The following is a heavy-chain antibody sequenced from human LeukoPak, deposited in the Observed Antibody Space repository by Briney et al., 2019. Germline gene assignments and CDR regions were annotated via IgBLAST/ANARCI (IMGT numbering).Heavy chain of an antibody. D-gene: IGHD3-10*01. V-gene: IGHV3-23*01. CDR2: ISGSGGST. CDR3: ARVENYYGSGSYPGY. J-gene: IGHJ4*02. Sequence: HPGGSLRLSCAASGFTFSSYAMSWVRQAPGKGLEWVSAISGSGGSTYYADSVKGRFTISRDNAKNSLYLQMNSLRAEDTAVYYCARVENYYGSGSYPGYWGQGTLVTVSS. CDR1: GFTFSSYA.